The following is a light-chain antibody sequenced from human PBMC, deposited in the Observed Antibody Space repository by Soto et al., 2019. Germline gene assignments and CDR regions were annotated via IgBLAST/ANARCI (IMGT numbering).Light chain of an antibody. Sequence: EVVLTQSPGTLSLSPGERASLSCRASQSVTNYLAWYQQKPGQAPRLLIYDASNRATGIPARFSGSGSGTDFTLTISSLEPEDFAVYYCQQRSNFGQGTRLEIK. V-gene: IGKV3-11*01. CDR3: QQRSN. CDR1: QSVTNY. J-gene: IGKJ5*01. CDR2: DAS.